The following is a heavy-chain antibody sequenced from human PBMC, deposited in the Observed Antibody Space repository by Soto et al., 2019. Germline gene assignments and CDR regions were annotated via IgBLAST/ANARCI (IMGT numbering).Heavy chain of an antibody. CDR2: IYPGDSDT. V-gene: IGHV5-51*03. D-gene: IGHD6-13*01. J-gene: IGHJ3*02. Sequence: EVYLAQSGAEVKKPGESLKISCKGSGYNFNRYWIGWVRQMPGKGLEWMGVIYPGDSDTRYSPSLQGQVTISADKSSSAAYLQWCSLQASDTATYYCARSLVNGTYEAFDIWGQGTMVTVSS. CDR1: GYNFNRYW. CDR3: ARSLVNGTYEAFDI.